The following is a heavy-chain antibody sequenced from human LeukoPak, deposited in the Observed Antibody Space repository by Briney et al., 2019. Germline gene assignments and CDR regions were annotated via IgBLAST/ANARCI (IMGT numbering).Heavy chain of an antibody. CDR3: AKDVGYCGSTTCYFSY. CDR2: ISASGGST. J-gene: IGHJ4*02. Sequence: PGGSLRLSCAASGFTFTTKAMSWVRQAPGKGLEWVSSISASGGSTYYAEAVKGRFTISRGNSKNTLYLQMNSLRAEDTAVYYCAKDVGYCGSTTCYFSYWGQGTLVTVSS. D-gene: IGHD2-2*03. V-gene: IGHV3-23*01. CDR1: GFTFTTKA.